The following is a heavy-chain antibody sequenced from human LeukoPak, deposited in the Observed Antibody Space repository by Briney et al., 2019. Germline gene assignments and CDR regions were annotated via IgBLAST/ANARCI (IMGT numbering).Heavy chain of an antibody. CDR3: ARGRATVVTRGRADAFDI. Sequence: VGSLRLSCAASGFTFSSYAMHWVRQAPGKGLDYVSAISSNGGSTYYANSVKGRFTISRDNSKNTLYLQMGSLRAEDMAVYYCARGRATVVTRGRADAFDIWGQGKMVTVSS. D-gene: IGHD4-23*01. J-gene: IGHJ3*02. CDR1: GFTFSSYA. CDR2: ISSNGGST. V-gene: IGHV3-64*01.